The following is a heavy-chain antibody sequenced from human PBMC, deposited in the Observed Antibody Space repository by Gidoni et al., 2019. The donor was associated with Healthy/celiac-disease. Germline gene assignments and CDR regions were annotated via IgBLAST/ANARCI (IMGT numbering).Heavy chain of an antibody. J-gene: IGHJ6*02. CDR2: IKSKTDGGTT. CDR1: GFTFSNAW. V-gene: IGHV3-15*01. CDR3: TTRFLEWLSPTYYYYGMDV. D-gene: IGHD3-3*01. Sequence: EVQLVESGGGLVKPGGSLRLSCAASGFTFSNAWMSWIRQAPGKGLEWVGRIKSKTDGGTTDYAAPVKGRFTISRDDSKNTLYLQMNSLKTEDTAVYYCTTRFLEWLSPTYYYYGMDVWGQGTTVTVSS.